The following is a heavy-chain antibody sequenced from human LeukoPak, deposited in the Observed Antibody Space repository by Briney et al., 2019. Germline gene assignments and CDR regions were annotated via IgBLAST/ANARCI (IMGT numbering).Heavy chain of an antibody. J-gene: IGHJ4*02. D-gene: IGHD3-10*01. CDR3: ARGLYYYGSGSPPVGY. CDR2: ISYDGSNK. CDR1: GFTFSSYA. Sequence: GGSLRLSCAASGFTFSSYAMHWVRQAPGKGLEWVAVISYDGSNKYYADSVKGRFTISRDNSKNTLYLQMNSLRAEDTAVYYCARGLYYYGSGSPPVGYWGQGTLVTVSS. V-gene: IGHV3-30-3*01.